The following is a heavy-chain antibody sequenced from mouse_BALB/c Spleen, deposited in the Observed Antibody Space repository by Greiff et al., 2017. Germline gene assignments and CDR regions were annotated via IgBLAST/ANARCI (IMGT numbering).Heavy chain of an antibody. V-gene: IGHV1-69*02. CDR3: ARGEFAY. J-gene: IGHJ3*01. Sequence: VQLQQPGAELVKPGASVKLSCKASGYTFTSYWMHWVKQRPGQGLEWIGEIDPSDSYTNYNQKFKGKATLTVDKSSSTAYMQLSSLTSEDSAVYYCARGEFAYWGQGTLVTVSA. CDR1: GYTFTSYW. CDR2: IDPSDSYT.